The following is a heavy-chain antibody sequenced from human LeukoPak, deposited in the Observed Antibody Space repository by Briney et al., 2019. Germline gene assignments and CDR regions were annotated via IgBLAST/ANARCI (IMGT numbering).Heavy chain of an antibody. D-gene: IGHD3-3*01. CDR2: IIPIFGTA. V-gene: IGHV1-69*01. Sequence: SVKVSCKASGGTFSSYAISWVRQAPGQGLEWVGGIIPIFGTANYAQKFQGRVTITADESTSTAYMELSSLRSEDTAVYYCARATTFWSGYYNWFDPWGQGTLVTVSS. CDR3: ARATTFWSGYYNWFDP. J-gene: IGHJ5*02. CDR1: GGTFSSYA.